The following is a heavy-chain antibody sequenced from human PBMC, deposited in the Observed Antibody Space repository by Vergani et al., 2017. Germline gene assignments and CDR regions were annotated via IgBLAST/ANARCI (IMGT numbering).Heavy chain of an antibody. CDR3: ARGPYTSGWYYFDY. Sequence: EVQLVESGGGLVQPGGSLRLSCAASGFTFSNYWMNWVRQAPGKGLEWVANIKQDGTEKYYVDSVKGRFTISRDNSKNSLYLQMNSLRAEDTAVYYGARGPYTSGWYYFDYWGQGTLVTVSS. V-gene: IGHV3-7*01. D-gene: IGHD6-19*01. CDR2: IKQDGTEK. J-gene: IGHJ4*02. CDR1: GFTFSNYW.